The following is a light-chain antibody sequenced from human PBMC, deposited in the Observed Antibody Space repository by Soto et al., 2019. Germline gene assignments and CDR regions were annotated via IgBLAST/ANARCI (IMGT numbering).Light chain of an antibody. Sequence: QSALTQPASVSGSPGQSITISCTGTSSDVGGYNYVSWYQQHPGKAPKLMIYEVSNRPSGVSNRFSGSKSGNTASLTISGXXXXXXXDYXXSSYGSTSTRYVFGTGTKLTVL. J-gene: IGLJ1*01. CDR2: EVS. V-gene: IGLV2-14*01. CDR1: SSDVGGYNY. CDR3: SSYGSTSTRYV.